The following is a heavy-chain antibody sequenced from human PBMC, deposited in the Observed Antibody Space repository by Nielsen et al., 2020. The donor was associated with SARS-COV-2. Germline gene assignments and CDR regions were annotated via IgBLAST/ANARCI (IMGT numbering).Heavy chain of an antibody. V-gene: IGHV3-43*01. CDR1: GFTFDDYT. Sequence: GESLKISCAASGFTFDDYTMHWVRQAPGKGLEWVSLISWDGGSTYYADSVKGRFTISRDNSKNSLYLQMNSLRTEDTALYYCAKEGASSGWLNLDYWGQGTLVTVSS. D-gene: IGHD6-25*01. CDR3: AKEGASSGWLNLDY. CDR2: ISWDGGST. J-gene: IGHJ4*02.